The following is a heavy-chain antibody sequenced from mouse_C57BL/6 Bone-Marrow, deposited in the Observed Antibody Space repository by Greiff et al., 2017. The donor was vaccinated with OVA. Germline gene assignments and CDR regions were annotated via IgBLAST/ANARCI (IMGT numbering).Heavy chain of an antibody. CDR3: AREGDGHYEAMDY. D-gene: IGHD2-3*01. CDR2: IYPRDGST. CDR1: GYTFTDHT. V-gene: IGHV1-78*01. J-gene: IGHJ4*01. Sequence: VKLVESDAELVKPGASVKISCKVSGYTFTDHTIHWMKQRPEQGLEWIGYIYPRDGSTKYNEKFKGKATLTADKSSSTAYMQLNSLTSEDSAVYFCAREGDGHYEAMDYWGQGTSVTVSS.